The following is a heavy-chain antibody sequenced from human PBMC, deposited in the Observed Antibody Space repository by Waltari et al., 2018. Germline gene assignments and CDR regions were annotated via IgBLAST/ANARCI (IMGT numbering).Heavy chain of an antibody. J-gene: IGHJ4*02. CDR3: ARILWVVGVAGTLGLDY. CDR1: GFSLSTARMG. V-gene: IGHV2-26*01. Sequence: QVTLKESGPVLVKPTETLALTCTVSGFSLSTARMGVSWIRQPPGKALEWLAHIFSNDEKSYSTSLKSRLTISKDTSKSQVVLTMTNMDPVDTATYYCARILWVVGVAGTLGLDYWGQGTLVTVSS. CDR2: IFSNDEK. D-gene: IGHD6-19*01.